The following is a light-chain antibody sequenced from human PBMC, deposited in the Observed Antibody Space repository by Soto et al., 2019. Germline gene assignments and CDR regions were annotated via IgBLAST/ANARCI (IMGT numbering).Light chain of an antibody. CDR3: QQYNNWPRT. CDR2: GAT. CDR1: QSVSSSY. J-gene: IGKJ1*01. Sequence: IVLTQSPGTLSLSPGQRATLACRASQSVSSSYLAWYQQKHGQAPRLLIHGATTRATGIPARFSGSGYGTEFTLTISSLQSEDFAVYYCQQYNNWPRTFGQGTKVDIK. V-gene: IGKV3-15*01.